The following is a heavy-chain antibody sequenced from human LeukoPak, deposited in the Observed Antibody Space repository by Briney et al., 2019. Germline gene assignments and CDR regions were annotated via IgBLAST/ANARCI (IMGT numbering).Heavy chain of an antibody. CDR1: GFTVSSNY. CDR2: IYSGGST. Sequence: QPGGSLRLSCAASGFTVSSNYMSWVRQAPGKGLEWVSVIYSGGSTYYADSVKGRFTISRGNSKNTLYLQMNSLRAEDTAVYYCARVEIYRDFWSGSLGYFDYWGQGTLVTVSS. CDR3: ARVEIYRDFWSGSLGYFDY. V-gene: IGHV3-66*02. J-gene: IGHJ4*02. D-gene: IGHD3-3*01.